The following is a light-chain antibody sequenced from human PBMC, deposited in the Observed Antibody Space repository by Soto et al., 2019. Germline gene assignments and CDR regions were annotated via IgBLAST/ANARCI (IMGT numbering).Light chain of an antibody. CDR3: QQYSSYSAWT. J-gene: IGKJ1*01. CDR2: DAS. Sequence: DIQMTPSPSALSASVVDRATITCRASQSISSWLAWYQQKPGKAPKLLIYDASSLQSGVPPRFSGSGSGTEFTLTIRSLQPDDIATYYCQQYSSYSAWTFGEGTKVDI. CDR1: QSISSW. V-gene: IGKV1-5*01.